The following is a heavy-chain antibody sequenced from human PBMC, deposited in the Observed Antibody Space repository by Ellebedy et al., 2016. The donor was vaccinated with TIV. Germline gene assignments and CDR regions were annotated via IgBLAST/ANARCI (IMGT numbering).Heavy chain of an antibody. CDR1: GFTVSGNY. D-gene: IGHD2-21*02. CDR2: IKQDGSEK. CDR3: ARDNLGDYFFDH. J-gene: IGHJ4*02. V-gene: IGHV3-7*01. Sequence: GESLKISXAASGFTVSGNYMNWVRQAPGKGLEWVANIKQDGSEKYYVDSVKGRFTISRDNAKNSLYLQMNSLRAEDRAVYYCARDNLGDYFFDHWGQGTLVTVSS.